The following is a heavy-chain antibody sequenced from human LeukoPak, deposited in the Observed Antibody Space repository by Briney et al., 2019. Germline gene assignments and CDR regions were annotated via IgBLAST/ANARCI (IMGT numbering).Heavy chain of an antibody. Sequence: SETLSLTCTVFGGSISSSSYYWGWIRQPPGKGLEWIGSIYYSGSTYYNPSLKSRVTISVDTPKNQFSLKLSSVTAADTAVYYCARAPHSSSDAFDIWGQGTMVTVSS. CDR1: GGSISSSSYY. CDR2: IYYSGST. CDR3: ARAPHSSSDAFDI. V-gene: IGHV4-39*07. D-gene: IGHD6-6*01. J-gene: IGHJ3*02.